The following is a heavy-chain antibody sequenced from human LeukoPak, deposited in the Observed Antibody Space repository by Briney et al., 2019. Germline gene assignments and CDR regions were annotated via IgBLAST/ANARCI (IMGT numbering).Heavy chain of an antibody. V-gene: IGHV3-21*01. D-gene: IGHD4-17*01. CDR1: GFTFSNYW. CDR3: ARPTTVTTISADAFDI. Sequence: GGSLRLSCAASGFTFSNYWMHWVRQAPGKGLEWVSSISSGGTYKYYADSVKGRFTISRDNAQNSLYLQMNSLRAEDSSVYYCARPTTVTTISADAFDIWGQGTMVTVSS. J-gene: IGHJ3*02. CDR2: ISSGGTYK.